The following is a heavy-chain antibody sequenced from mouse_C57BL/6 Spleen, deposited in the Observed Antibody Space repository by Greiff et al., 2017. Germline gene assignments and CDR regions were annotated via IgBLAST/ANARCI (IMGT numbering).Heavy chain of an antibody. CDR3: TRWDYYGSSFG. J-gene: IGHJ2*01. CDR1: GYTFTDYE. Sequence: QVQLKQSGAELVRPGASVTLSCKASGYTFTDYEMHWVKQTPVHGLEWIGAIDPETGGTAYNQKFKGKAILTADKSSSTAYMELRSLTSEDSAVYYCTRWDYYGSSFGWGQGTTLTVSS. V-gene: IGHV1-15*01. CDR2: IDPETGGT. D-gene: IGHD1-1*01.